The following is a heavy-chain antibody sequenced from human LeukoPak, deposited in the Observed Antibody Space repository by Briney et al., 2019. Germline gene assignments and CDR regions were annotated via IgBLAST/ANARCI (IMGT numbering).Heavy chain of an antibody. CDR2: IIPIFGTA. CDR3: ARVTSQGGSCIDY. V-gene: IGHV1-69*13. CDR1: GYTFTSYA. J-gene: IGHJ4*02. Sequence: SVKVSCKASGYTFTSYAISWVRQAPGQGLEWMGGIIPIFGTANYAQKFQGRVTITADESTSTAYMELSSLRSEDTAVYYCARVTSQGGSCIDYWGQGTLVTVSS. D-gene: IGHD2-15*01.